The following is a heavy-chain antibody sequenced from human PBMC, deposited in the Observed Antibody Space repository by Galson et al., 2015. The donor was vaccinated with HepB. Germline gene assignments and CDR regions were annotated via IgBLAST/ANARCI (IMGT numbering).Heavy chain of an antibody. J-gene: IGHJ6*02. D-gene: IGHD2-2*01. CDR3: ATKEYCSSTSCYDDEVYYYGMDV. V-gene: IGHV1-24*01. CDR1: GYTLTEIS. Sequence: SVKVSCKVSGYTLTEISMHWVRQAPGKGLEWMGGFDPEDGETIYAQKFQGRVIMTEDTSTDTAYMELSSLRSEDTAVYYCATKEYCSSTSCYDDEVYYYGMDVWGQGTTVTVSS. CDR2: FDPEDGET.